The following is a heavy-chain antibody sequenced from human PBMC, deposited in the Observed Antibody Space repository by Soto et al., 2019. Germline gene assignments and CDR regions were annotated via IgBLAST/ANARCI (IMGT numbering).Heavy chain of an antibody. CDR2: IYHSGST. CDR3: ARAIVVVSAAMGKYYYYGMDV. J-gene: IGHJ6*02. V-gene: IGHV4-30-2*01. D-gene: IGHD2-2*01. CDR1: GGSISSGGYS. Sequence: SETLSLTCAVSGGSISSGGYSWSWIRQPPGKGLEWIGYIYHSGSTYYNPSLKSRDTISVDRSKNQFSLKLSSVTAADTAVYYCARAIVVVSAAMGKYYYYGMDVWGQGTTVTVSS.